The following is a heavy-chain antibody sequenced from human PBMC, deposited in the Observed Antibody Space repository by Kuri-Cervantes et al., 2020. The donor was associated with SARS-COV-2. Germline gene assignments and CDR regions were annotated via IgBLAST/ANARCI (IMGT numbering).Heavy chain of an antibody. CDR3: AGQGAHRLGWGDSFNL. D-gene: IGHD3-10*01. J-gene: IGHJ3*01. CDR2: IYYSEGT. CDR1: GGSINSHIHY. V-gene: IGHV4-61*01. Sequence: SETLSLTCTVSGGSINSHIHYWSWIRQPPGKGLEWIGNIYYSEGTKYNPSLKGRVTISVDTSRNQFSLTVISVTAADTTMYYCAGQGAHRLGWGDSFNLWGQGTVVTVSS.